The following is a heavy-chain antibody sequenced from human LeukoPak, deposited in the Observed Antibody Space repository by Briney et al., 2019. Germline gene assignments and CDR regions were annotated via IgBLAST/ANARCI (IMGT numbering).Heavy chain of an antibody. CDR2: INCGGGST. CDR3: ATGVHFRKYDYNHNCFYR. V-gene: IGHV1-46*01. CDR1: GYTFTDYY. J-gene: IGHJ5*02. D-gene: IGHD1-14*01. Sequence: ASVPVSCKASGYTFTDYYLYWVRQPPGKGLEWMGLINCGGGSTNYAQKFQGRVTITRDKSTSTVYMELSSLRSDDTAVYYCATGVHFRKYDYNHNCFYRWGQGTLVTVSS.